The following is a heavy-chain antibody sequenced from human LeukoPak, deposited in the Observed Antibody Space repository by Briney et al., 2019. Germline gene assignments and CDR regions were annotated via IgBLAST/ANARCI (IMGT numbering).Heavy chain of an antibody. J-gene: IGHJ4*02. CDR2: ITPTTSYI. Sequence: GGSLRLSCAASGLGFSSFSFNWIRQAPGKGLEWVSSITPTTSYIYYADSVRGRFTISRENAKNSLYLQMNSLRAEDTAVYYCARLRRTSDSGGYYYYYDYWGQGTLVTVSS. D-gene: IGHD3-22*01. CDR1: GLGFSSFS. CDR3: ARLRRTSDSGGYYYYYDY. V-gene: IGHV3-21*01.